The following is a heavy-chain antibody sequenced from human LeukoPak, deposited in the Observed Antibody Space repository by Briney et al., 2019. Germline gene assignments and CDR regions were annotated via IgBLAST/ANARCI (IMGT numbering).Heavy chain of an antibody. V-gene: IGHV3-20*04. D-gene: IGHD2-15*01. CDR1: GFNNADYG. CDR3: ARDLSATCYSLPY. Sequence: GGSLRLSCVGAGFNNADYGMSWVRQAPGKGLEWVSGIDWSGEASEYADAVKGRFTISRDNGKNSLYLQMNTLRPEDTGLYYCARDLSATCYSLPYWGQGTLVTVSS. CDR2: IDWSGEAS. J-gene: IGHJ4*02.